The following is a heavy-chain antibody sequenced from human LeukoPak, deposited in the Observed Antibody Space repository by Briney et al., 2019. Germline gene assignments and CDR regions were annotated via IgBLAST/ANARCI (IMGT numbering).Heavy chain of an antibody. Sequence: SETLSLTCAVYGGSFSGYYWSWIRQPPGKGLEWIGEINHSGSTNYNPSLESRVTVSVDTSKNLCSLKLTSVTAADTALYYCVGEEYGTGSYYKSSDWGQGTLVTVSS. J-gene: IGHJ4*02. V-gene: IGHV4-34*01. CDR2: INHSGST. CDR3: VGEEYGTGSYYKSSD. CDR1: GGSFSGYY. D-gene: IGHD3-10*01.